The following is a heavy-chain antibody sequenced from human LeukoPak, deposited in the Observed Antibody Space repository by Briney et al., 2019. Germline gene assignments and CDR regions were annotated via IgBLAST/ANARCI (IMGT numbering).Heavy chain of an antibody. Sequence: GGSLRLSCAASGFTFSSYWMHWVRQVPGKGLVWVSRIKSDGSSTTYADSVKGRFTISRDNAKNTLYLQMNSLRAEDMALYYCAKDSVRLRLGELSSYFDYWGQGTLVTVSS. CDR1: GFTFSSYW. CDR3: AKDSVRLRLGELSSYFDY. CDR2: IKSDGSST. D-gene: IGHD3-16*02. V-gene: IGHV3-74*03. J-gene: IGHJ4*02.